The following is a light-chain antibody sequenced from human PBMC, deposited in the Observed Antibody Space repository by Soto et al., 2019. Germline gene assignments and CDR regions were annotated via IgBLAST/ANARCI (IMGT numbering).Light chain of an antibody. CDR1: QGIGSA. J-gene: IGKJ5*01. CDR3: QQDNSFPIT. Sequence: DIQMTQSPPSVSASVGDRVTISCRASQGIGSALVWYQQKPGKAPNLLIFDASSLQSGVPSRFSGSGSGTDFTLTISSLQPEDFATYYCQQDNSFPITFGQGTRLEIE. CDR2: DAS. V-gene: IGKV1-12*01.